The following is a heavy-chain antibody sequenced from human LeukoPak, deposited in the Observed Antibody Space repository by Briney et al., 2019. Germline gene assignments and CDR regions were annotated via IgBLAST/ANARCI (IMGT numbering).Heavy chain of an antibody. D-gene: IGHD6-13*01. CDR1: GFTFSSYA. CDR3: AKAPRQQLGYYYYYMDV. V-gene: IGHV3-23*01. Sequence: GGSLRLSCAASGFTFSSYAMSWVRQAPGKGLEWVSAISGSGGSTYYADSVKGRFTISRDNSKNTLYLQMNSLRAEDTAVYYCAKAPRQQLGYYYYYMDVWGKGTTVTVSS. J-gene: IGHJ6*03. CDR2: ISGSGGST.